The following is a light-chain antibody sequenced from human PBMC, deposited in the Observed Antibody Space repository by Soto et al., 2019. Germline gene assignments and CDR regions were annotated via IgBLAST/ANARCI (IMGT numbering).Light chain of an antibody. V-gene: IGKV3-20*01. CDR2: GAS. J-gene: IGKJ5*01. CDR1: QSVSSN. CDR3: QHYVSPPIT. Sequence: EIVMTQSPATLSVSPGERATLSCRASQSVSSNLAWYQQKPGQAPRLLIYGASSRATGIPDRFSGSGYGTDSTLTIRRLEPEDFAVYYCQHYVSPPITCGQGTRLEIK.